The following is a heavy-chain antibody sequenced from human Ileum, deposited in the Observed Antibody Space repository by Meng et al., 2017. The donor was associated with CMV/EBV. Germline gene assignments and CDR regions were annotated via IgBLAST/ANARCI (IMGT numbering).Heavy chain of an antibody. D-gene: IGHD1-26*01. CDR2: ISWYGGHT. V-gene: IGHV3-43*01. CDR1: GFDFEDYL. J-gene: IGHJ3*01. CDR3: ATIGSLQAFDF. Sequence: SLMISCSASGFDFEDYLMHWVRQAPGKSLEWVSLISWYGGHTLYADSVRGRFTISRDNSKNSLYLHMSSLRADDTAFYYCATIGSLQAFDFWGQGTMVTVSS.